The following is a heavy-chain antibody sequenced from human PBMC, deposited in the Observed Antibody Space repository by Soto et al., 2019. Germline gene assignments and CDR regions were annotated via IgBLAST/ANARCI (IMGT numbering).Heavy chain of an antibody. J-gene: IGHJ4*02. Sequence: GGSLRLSCAASAFTFSTYWMSWVRQAPGKGLEWVANIKQDGSEKYYAVSVKGRFTVSRDNSKNTLYLQMNSLRTEDTAVYYCAKDWVGGSNRYYLEYWGQGTPVTVSS. CDR3: AKDWVGGSNRYYLEY. V-gene: IGHV3-7*01. D-gene: IGHD1-26*01. CDR2: IKQDGSEK. CDR1: AFTFSTYW.